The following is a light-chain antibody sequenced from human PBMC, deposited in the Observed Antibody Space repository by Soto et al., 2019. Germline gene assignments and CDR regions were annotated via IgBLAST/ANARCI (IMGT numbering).Light chain of an antibody. CDR3: QHYDGSPRT. CDR2: GVF. J-gene: IGKJ2*01. CDR1: QTVNSDY. V-gene: IGKV3-20*01. Sequence: DTVLTQSPGTVSLSPGERATLSCTTSQTVNSDYLAWYQQKPGQAPRLLIYGVFNRATGIPDRFSGSGSGTYFTLTISGLEPEDSAVYYCQHYDGSPRTFGQGTNLEI.